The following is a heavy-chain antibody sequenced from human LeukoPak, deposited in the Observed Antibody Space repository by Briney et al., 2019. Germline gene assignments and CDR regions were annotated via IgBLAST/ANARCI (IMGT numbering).Heavy chain of an antibody. CDR2: IKQDGSEK. J-gene: IGHJ3*02. D-gene: IGHD5-18*01. Sequence: HPGGSLRLSCAASGFTFSNAWMSWVRQAPGKGLEWVANIKQDGSEKYYVDSVKGRFTISRDNAKNSLYLQMNSLRAEDTAVYYCARIQLWSIDAFDIWGQGTMVTVSS. V-gene: IGHV3-7*01. CDR3: ARIQLWSIDAFDI. CDR1: GFTFSNAW.